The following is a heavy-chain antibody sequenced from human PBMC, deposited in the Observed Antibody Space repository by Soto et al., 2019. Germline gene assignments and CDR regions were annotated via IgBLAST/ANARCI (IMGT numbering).Heavy chain of an antibody. CDR1: GGSISSYY. Sequence: QVQLQESGPGLVKPSETLSLTCTVSGGSISSYYWSWIRQPPGKGLVWIGYIYYSGTTNYNPSLKSRVTISVDTSKNQFSLKLSSVTAADTAVYYCAGATTLYNWFDPWGQGTLVTVSS. CDR2: IYYSGTT. CDR3: AGATTLYNWFDP. J-gene: IGHJ5*02. V-gene: IGHV4-59*08. D-gene: IGHD1-26*01.